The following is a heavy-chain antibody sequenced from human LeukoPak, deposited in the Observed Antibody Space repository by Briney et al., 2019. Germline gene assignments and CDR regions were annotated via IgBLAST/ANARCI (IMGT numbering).Heavy chain of an antibody. CDR3: ARSTVAGTRPIDY. D-gene: IGHD6-19*01. CDR1: GNSFTNYW. CDR2: IYPGDSDT. J-gene: IGHJ4*02. V-gene: IGHV5-51*01. Sequence: GESLKISCKGSGNSFTNYWIGWVRQMPGKGLEWMGIIYPGDSDTRYSPSFQGQVTISADKSISTAYLQWSSLKASDTAMYYCARSTVAGTRPIDYWGQGTLVTVSS.